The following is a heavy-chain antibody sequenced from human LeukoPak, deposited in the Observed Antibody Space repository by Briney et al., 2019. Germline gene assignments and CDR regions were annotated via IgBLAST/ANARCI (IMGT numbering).Heavy chain of an antibody. V-gene: IGHV3-23*01. D-gene: IGHD2-15*01. J-gene: IGHJ4*02. Sequence: ETLSLTCIVSGGSISGYYWSWIRQPPGKGLEWVSTISDSGGRTYYADSVRGRFTISRDNSKNTLYLEMNSLRAEDTAVYYCTKSSGAADFDYWGQGTLVTVDS. CDR1: GGSISGYY. CDR2: ISDSGGRT. CDR3: TKSSGAADFDY.